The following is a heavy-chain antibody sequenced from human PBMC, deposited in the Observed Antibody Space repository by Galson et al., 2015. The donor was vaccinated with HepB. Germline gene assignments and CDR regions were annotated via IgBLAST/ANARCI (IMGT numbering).Heavy chain of an antibody. D-gene: IGHD4-11*01. J-gene: IGHJ4*02. CDR3: AKAGYDYSNYLFDY. CDR2: ISYDGSNK. V-gene: IGHV3-30*18. CDR1: GFTFSSYG. Sequence: SLRLSCAASGFTFSSYGMHWVRQAPGKGLEWVAVISYDGSNKYYADSVKGRFTISRDNSKNTLYLQMSSLRAEDTAVYYCAKAGYDYSNYLFDYWGQGTLVTVSS.